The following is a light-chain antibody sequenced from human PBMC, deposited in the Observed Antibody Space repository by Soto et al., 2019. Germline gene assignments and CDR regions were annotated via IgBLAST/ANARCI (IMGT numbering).Light chain of an antibody. CDR2: DVG. J-gene: IGLJ2*01. CDR3: SSYTSSSSVV. CDR1: SSDVGAYNY. V-gene: IGLV2-14*01. Sequence: QSVLTQPASVSGSPGQSITISCTGTSSDVGAYNYVSWYQQHPEKAPKLMIYDVGNRPSGVSNRFSGSKSGNTASLTISGLQAEDEADYYCSSYTSSSSVVFGGGTKLTVL.